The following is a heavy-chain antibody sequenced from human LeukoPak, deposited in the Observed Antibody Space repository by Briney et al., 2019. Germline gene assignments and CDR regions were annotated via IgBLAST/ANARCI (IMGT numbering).Heavy chain of an antibody. D-gene: IGHD5-24*01. V-gene: IGHV4-4*07. CDR3: ASDYNCWYFDL. J-gene: IGHJ2*01. CDR2: IYPGGSA. Sequence: SETLSLTCTASGGSISSYYWSWIRQPAGKGLEWIGRIYPGGSANYNPSLKSRGTMSVDTSKNQFSLRLSTVTAADTAVYFCASDYNCWYFDLWGRGTLVTVSS. CDR1: GGSISSYY.